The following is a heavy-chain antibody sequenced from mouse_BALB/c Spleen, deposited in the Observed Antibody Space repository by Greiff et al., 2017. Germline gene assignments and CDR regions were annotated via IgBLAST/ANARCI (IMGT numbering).Heavy chain of an antibody. D-gene: IGHD2-4*01. Sequence: EVQLVESGGGLVQPGGSLRLSCATSGFTFTDYYMSWVRQPPGKALEWLGFIRNKANGYTTEYSASVKGRFTISRDNSQSILYLQMNTLRAEDSATYYCARDRGYDYDALYAMDYWGQGTSVTLSS. J-gene: IGHJ4*01. CDR3: ARDRGYDYDALYAMDY. CDR1: GFTFTDYY. V-gene: IGHV7-3*02. CDR2: IRNKANGYTT.